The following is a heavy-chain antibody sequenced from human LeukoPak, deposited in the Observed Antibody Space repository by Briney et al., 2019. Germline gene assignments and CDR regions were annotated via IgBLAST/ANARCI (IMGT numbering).Heavy chain of an antibody. D-gene: IGHD5-24*01. V-gene: IGHV4-38-2*01. Sequence: KPSETQSLTCAVSGYSISNSYYWGWIRPPPGKGLEWIGNIFQSGSTFYNPSLKSRVTISVDTSKNQFTLKLSSVTAADTAVYYCARHGSAGHYYYYMDVWGKGTTVTVSS. J-gene: IGHJ6*03. CDR3: ARHGSAGHYYYYMDV. CDR1: GYSISNSYY. CDR2: IFQSGST.